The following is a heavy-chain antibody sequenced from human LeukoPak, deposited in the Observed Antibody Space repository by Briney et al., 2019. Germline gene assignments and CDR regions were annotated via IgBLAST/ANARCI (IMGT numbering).Heavy chain of an antibody. J-gene: IGHJ5*02. D-gene: IGHD1-26*01. CDR2: FYTSGST. CDR3: ARNSGSSFRWFDP. CDR1: GGSINSYY. V-gene: IGHV4-4*07. Sequence: PSETLSLTCTVSGGSINSYYWSWIRQPAGKGLEWIGRFYTSGSTDYNPSLKSRVTMSVDTSKNQFSLKLSSVTAADTAVYYCARNSGSSFRWFDPWGQGTLVTVSS.